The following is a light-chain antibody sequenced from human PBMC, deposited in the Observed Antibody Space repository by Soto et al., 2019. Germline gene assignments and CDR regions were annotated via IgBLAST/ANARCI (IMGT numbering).Light chain of an antibody. Sequence: EIVLTQSPGTLSLSPGEGATLSCRASPSVSINCLAWYRQKPGQAPRLLISGASSRLTGVPDRFSGSGSGTDFTLTINRLETADSAVYYCQQYGTSPYTFGQGTKLEMK. V-gene: IGKV3-20*01. CDR1: PSVSINC. CDR3: QQYGTSPYT. CDR2: GAS. J-gene: IGKJ2*01.